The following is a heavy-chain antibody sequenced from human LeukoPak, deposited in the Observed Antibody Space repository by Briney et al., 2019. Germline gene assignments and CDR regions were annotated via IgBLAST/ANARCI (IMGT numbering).Heavy chain of an antibody. Sequence: SETLSLTCAVYGGSFSGYYWSWIRQPPGKGLEWIGEINHSGSTNYNPSLKSRVTISVDTSKNQFSLKLSSVTAADTSMYYCARDGAGGSSSWYGNKNYYFDYWGQGTLVTVSS. J-gene: IGHJ4*02. D-gene: IGHD6-13*01. CDR2: INHSGST. CDR1: GGSFSGYY. CDR3: ARDGAGGSSSWYGNKNYYFDY. V-gene: IGHV4-34*01.